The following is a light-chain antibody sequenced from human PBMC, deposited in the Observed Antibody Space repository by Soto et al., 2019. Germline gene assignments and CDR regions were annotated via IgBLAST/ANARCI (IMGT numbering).Light chain of an antibody. CDR1: SSNIGAGYD. CDR2: GNS. Sequence: QAVVTQPPSVSGAPGKRVTISCTGSSSNIGAGYDVHWYQQLPGTAPKLLIYGNSNRPSGVPDRFSGSKSGTSASLAITGLQAEDEADYYCQSYDSSPHVVFGGGTKLTVL. J-gene: IGLJ2*01. CDR3: QSYDSSPHVV. V-gene: IGLV1-40*01.